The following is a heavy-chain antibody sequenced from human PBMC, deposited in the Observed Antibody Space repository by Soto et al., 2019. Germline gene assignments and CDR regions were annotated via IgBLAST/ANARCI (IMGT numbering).Heavy chain of an antibody. CDR1: GFTFSSYA. V-gene: IGHV3-23*01. CDR2: ISGSGGST. D-gene: IGHD1-26*01. CDR3: AKTLSPTIVGATDWYFDL. Sequence: GGSLRLSCAASGFTFSSYAMSWVRQAPGKGLEWVSAISGSGGSTYYADSVKGRFTISRDNSKNTLYLQMNSLRAEDTAVYYCAKTLSPTIVGATDWYFDLWGRGTLVTVSS. J-gene: IGHJ2*01.